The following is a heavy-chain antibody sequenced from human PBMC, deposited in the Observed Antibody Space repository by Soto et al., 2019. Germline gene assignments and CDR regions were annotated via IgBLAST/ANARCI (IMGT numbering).Heavy chain of an antibody. CDR3: GRAGVPCGVYV. J-gene: IGHJ6*02. Sequence: EVQLVGSGGGLVQPGGSLRLSCAASGFSFSSYWMYWVRQAPGKGLVWVSRLDSDGSSTRYADSVKGRFTISRDNAKNTRSLQMNTLRSEDTAVYYCGRAGVPCGVYVWGQGATVIFSS. CDR2: LDSDGSST. CDR1: GFSFSSYW. V-gene: IGHV3-74*01. D-gene: IGHD3-3*01.